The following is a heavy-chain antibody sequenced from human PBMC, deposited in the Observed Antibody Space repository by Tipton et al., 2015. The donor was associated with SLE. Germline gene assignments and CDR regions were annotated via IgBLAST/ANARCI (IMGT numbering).Heavy chain of an antibody. CDR2: IYYSGST. J-gene: IGHJ6*02. CDR1: GGSISSHY. V-gene: IGHV4-59*11. CDR3: ARALSGSYYGMDV. D-gene: IGHD1-26*01. Sequence: LRLSCTVSGGSISSHYWSWIRQPPGKGLEWIGYIYYSGSTNYNPSLKSRVTISVDTSKNQFSLKLSSVTAADTAVYYCARALSGSYYGMDVWGQGTTVTVSS.